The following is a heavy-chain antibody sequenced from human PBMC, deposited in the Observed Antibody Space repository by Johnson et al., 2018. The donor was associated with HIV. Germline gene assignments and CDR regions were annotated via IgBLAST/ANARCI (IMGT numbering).Heavy chain of an antibody. CDR3: ATLKGPRLHIAARRPDAFDI. J-gene: IGHJ3*02. Sequence: VQLVESGGGLVKPGGSLRLSCAASGFTVSSNYMSWVRQAPGKGLEWVAVISYDGSNKYYADSVKGRFTISRDNSKNTLYLQMNSLRAEDTAVYYCATLKGPRLHIAARRPDAFDIWGQGTMVTVSS. CDR1: GFTVSSNY. D-gene: IGHD6-6*01. CDR2: ISYDGSNK. V-gene: IGHV3-30-3*01.